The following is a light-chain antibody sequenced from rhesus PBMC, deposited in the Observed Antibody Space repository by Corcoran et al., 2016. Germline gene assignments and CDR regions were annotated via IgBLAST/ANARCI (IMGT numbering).Light chain of an antibody. CDR2: AAS. Sequence: DIQMTQSPSSLSASVGDRVTITCRASQGISNYLSWYPQKQGKAPKRRIYAASSLESGVPSRFSGTGAGTEVTLTSSSLQPEDFAAYYCLQYNSKPYSFGQGTKVEIK. V-gene: IGKV1-36*01. CDR1: QGISNY. J-gene: IGKJ2*01. CDR3: LQYNSKPYS.